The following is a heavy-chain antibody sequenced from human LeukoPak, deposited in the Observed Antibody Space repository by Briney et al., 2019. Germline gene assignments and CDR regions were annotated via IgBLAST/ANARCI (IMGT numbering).Heavy chain of an antibody. D-gene: IGHD3-22*01. V-gene: IGHV3-15*01. J-gene: IGHJ3*02. CDR3: TTEITMIVVVLGAFDI. CDR1: GFTFSNAW. CDR2: IKSKTDGGTT. Sequence: PGGSLRLSCAASGFTFSNAWMSWVRQAPGKGLEWVGRIKSKTDGGTTDYAAPVKGRFTISRDDSKNTLYLQMNSLKTEDTAVYYCTTEITMIVVVLGAFDIWGQGTMVTVSS.